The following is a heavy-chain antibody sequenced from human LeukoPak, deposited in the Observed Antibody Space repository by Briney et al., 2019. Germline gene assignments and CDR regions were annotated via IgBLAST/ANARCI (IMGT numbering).Heavy chain of an antibody. CDR1: GDSMNNSPFY. Sequence: SETLSLTCTVSGDSMNNSPFYRPWIRQYPGKSLEWIGYIFYSGNTYYNPSLKSRLTLSVDTSKNQFSLSLRSVTDADTAVYYCARERYYYDRVGYYYFFDSWGPGTLVTVSS. J-gene: IGHJ4*02. D-gene: IGHD3-22*01. CDR2: IFYSGNT. V-gene: IGHV4-31*03. CDR3: ARERYYYDRVGYYYFFDS.